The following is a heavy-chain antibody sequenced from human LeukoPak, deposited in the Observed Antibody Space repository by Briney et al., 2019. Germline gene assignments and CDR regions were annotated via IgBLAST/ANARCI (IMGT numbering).Heavy chain of an antibody. V-gene: IGHV3-23*01. D-gene: IGHD1-26*01. CDR2: ISGSGGST. CDR3: AKDLRVGATGSDY. CDR1: GFTFSSYG. Sequence: PGRSLRLSCAASGFTFSSYGMHWVRQAPGKGLEWVSAISGSGGSTYYADSVKGRFTISRDNSKNTLYLQMNSLRAEDTAVYYCAKDLRVGATGSDYWGQGTLVTVSS. J-gene: IGHJ4*02.